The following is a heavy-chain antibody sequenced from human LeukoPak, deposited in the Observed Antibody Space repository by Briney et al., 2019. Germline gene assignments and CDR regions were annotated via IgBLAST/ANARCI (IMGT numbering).Heavy chain of an antibody. J-gene: IGHJ4*02. Sequence: GASVKVSCKASGYTFTGYYMHWVRQAPGQGLEWMGWINPNNGDTHYAQKFQGTVTMTRDTSISTAYMELSRLRSDDTAVYYCARTLMTTVTTFGYWGQGTLVTVSS. D-gene: IGHD4-17*01. CDR3: ARTLMTTVTTFGY. V-gene: IGHV1-2*02. CDR2: INPNNGDT. CDR1: GYTFTGYY.